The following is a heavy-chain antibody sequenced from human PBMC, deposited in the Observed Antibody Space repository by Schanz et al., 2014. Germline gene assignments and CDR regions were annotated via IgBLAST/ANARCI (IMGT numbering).Heavy chain of an antibody. CDR2: IDTAGSYT. CDR1: GFTYSSYW. D-gene: IGHD3-9*01. J-gene: IGHJ6*02. Sequence: EVQLVESGGGLVQPGGSLRLSCAASGFTYSSYWMHWVRQAPGKGLVWVSTIDTAGSYTSYVDSVKGRFTISRDNAKNTLYLQMNSLRDEDTAVYYCARDHPHRGVTGYYNDVWGQGTSVTVSS. V-gene: IGHV3-74*01. CDR3: ARDHPHRGVTGYYNDV.